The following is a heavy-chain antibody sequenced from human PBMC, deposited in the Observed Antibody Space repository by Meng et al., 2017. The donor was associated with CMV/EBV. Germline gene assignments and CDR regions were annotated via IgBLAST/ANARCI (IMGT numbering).Heavy chain of an antibody. Sequence: GESLKISCAASGFTVSSHYMSWVRQAPGKGLECVSVIYSGGSTYYADSVKGRFTISRDNSKNTLYLQMNSLRAEDTAVYYCARDGNYGDYGDGYWGQGTLVTVSS. V-gene: IGHV3-66*02. D-gene: IGHD4-17*01. J-gene: IGHJ4*02. CDR1: GFTVSSHY. CDR2: IYSGGST. CDR3: ARDGNYGDYGDGY.